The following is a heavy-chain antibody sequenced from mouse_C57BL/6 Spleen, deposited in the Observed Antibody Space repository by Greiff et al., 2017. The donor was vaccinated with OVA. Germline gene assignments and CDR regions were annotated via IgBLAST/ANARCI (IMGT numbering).Heavy chain of an antibody. D-gene: IGHD1-1*01. J-gene: IGHJ3*01. CDR1: GFTFSDYG. CDR3: ARSLKGYGSSSPWFAY. CDR2: ISSGSSTI. V-gene: IGHV5-17*01. Sequence: DVHLVESGGGLVKPGGSLKLSCAASGFTFSDYGMHWVRQAPEKGLEWVAYISSGSSTIYYADTVKGRFTISRDNAKNTLFLQMTSLRSEDTAMYYCARSLKGYGSSSPWFAYWGQGTLVTVSA.